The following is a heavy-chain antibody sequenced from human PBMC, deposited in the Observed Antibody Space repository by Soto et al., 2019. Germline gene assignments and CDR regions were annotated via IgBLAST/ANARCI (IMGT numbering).Heavy chain of an antibody. D-gene: IGHD6-6*01. CDR1: GFTFSSYA. CDR2: ISGSGGST. J-gene: IGHJ1*01. CDR3: AKDLKARPHLFAEYFQH. Sequence: GGSLRLSCAASGFTFSSYAMSWVRQAPGKGLEWVSAISGSGGSTYYADSVKGRFTISRDNSKNTLYLQMNSLRAEDTAVYYCAKDLKARPHLFAEYFQHWGQGTLVTVSS. V-gene: IGHV3-23*01.